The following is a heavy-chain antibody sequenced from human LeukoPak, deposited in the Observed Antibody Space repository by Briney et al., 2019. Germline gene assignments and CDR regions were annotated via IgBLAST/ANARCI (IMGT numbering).Heavy chain of an antibody. D-gene: IGHD3-22*01. V-gene: IGHV5-51*01. J-gene: IGHJ3*02. CDR1: GYSFNSNW. Sequence: HGESLKISCKGSGYSFNSNWIAWVRQMPGKGLEYMGIIYGGDSDTRYSPSFQGQVTISADKSISTAYLQWSSLKASDTAMYYCGRPDRNAFDTWGQGTMVTVSS. CDR2: IYGGDSDT. CDR3: GRPDRNAFDT.